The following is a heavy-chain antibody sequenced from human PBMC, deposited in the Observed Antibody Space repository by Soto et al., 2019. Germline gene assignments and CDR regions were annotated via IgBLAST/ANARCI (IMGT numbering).Heavy chain of an antibody. CDR1: GFTFSGYS. V-gene: IGHV3-21*01. CDR2: ISSSSSYI. Sequence: GGSLRLSCAASGFTFSGYSMNWVRQAPGKGLEWVSSISSSSSYIYYADSVKGRFTISRDNAKNSLYLQMNSLRAEDTAVYYCARALEGDGFNVDYWGQGTLVTVSS. CDR3: ARALEGDGFNVDY. J-gene: IGHJ4*02. D-gene: IGHD1-26*01.